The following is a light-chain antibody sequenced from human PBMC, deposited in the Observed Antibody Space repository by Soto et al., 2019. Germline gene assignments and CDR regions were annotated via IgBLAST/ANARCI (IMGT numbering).Light chain of an antibody. CDR2: GNI. J-gene: IGLJ3*02. Sequence: QSVLTQPPSVSGAPGQKVTISFTGSSSNIGAGYDVHWYQQLPGTAPKLLIYGNINRPSGVPDRFSGSKSGTSASLAITGLQAEDEADYYCQSYDSSLSGVFGGGTQLTVL. CDR1: SSNIGAGYD. V-gene: IGLV1-40*01. CDR3: QSYDSSLSGV.